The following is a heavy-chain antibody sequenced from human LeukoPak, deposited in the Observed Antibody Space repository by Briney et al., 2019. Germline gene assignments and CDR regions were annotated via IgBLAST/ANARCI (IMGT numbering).Heavy chain of an antibody. CDR3: ARAPLRFLEWYLNWFDP. D-gene: IGHD3-3*01. CDR2: MNPNSGNT. V-gene: IGHV1-8*03. Sequence: GASVKVSCKASGYTFTSYDINWVRQATGQGLEWVGWMNPNSGNTGYAQKFQGRVTITRNTSISTAYMELSSLRSEDTAVYYCARAPLRFLEWYLNWFDPWGQGTLVTVSS. CDR1: GYTFTSYD. J-gene: IGHJ5*02.